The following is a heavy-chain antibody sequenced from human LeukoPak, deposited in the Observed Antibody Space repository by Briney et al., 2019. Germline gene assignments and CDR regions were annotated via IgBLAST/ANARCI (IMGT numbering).Heavy chain of an antibody. CDR1: GFIFSTYA. D-gene: IGHD3-9*01. CDR2: ISGSGGYT. V-gene: IGHV3-23*01. J-gene: IGHJ6*03. CDR3: VKAPYDNYYYYMGV. Sequence: GGSLRLSCAASGFIFSTYAMIWVRQAPGKGLEWVSAISGSGGYTYYADSVKGRFTISRDNSKNTLYLQMDSLRAEDTAVYYCVKAPYDNYYYYMGVWGKGTTVTVSS.